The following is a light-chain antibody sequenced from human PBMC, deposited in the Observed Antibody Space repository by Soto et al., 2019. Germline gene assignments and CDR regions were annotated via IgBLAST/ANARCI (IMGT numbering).Light chain of an antibody. CDR3: QQRSNWLT. CDR2: DAS. Sequence: EIVLTQSPATLSLSPGERATLSCRASQSVSSYLAWYQQKPGQAPRLLIYDASNRATGIPARFSGSGSGTDFTLNISSLEPEDFAVYYCQQRSNWLTFGGGTKVDIX. V-gene: IGKV3-11*01. J-gene: IGKJ4*01. CDR1: QSVSSY.